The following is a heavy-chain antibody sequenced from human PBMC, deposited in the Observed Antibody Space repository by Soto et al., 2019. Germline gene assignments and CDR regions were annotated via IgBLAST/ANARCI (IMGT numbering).Heavy chain of an antibody. J-gene: IGHJ4*02. CDR3: ARDRRGNFDY. V-gene: IGHV4-59*01. CDR1: GGSISSYY. Sequence: ETLSLTCTVSGGSISSYYWSWIRQPPGKGLEWIGYIYYSGSTNYNPSLKSRVTISVDTSKNQFSLKLSSVTAADTAVYYCARDRRGNFDYWGQGTLVTVSS. D-gene: IGHD2-15*01. CDR2: IYYSGST.